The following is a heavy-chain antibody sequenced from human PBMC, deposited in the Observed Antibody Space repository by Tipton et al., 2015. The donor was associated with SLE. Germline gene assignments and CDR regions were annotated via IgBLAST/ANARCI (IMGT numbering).Heavy chain of an antibody. J-gene: IGHJ4*02. D-gene: IGHD2-8*02. CDR1: GGSISSAGYY. CDR2: IYYSGST. Sequence: TLSLTCTVSGGSISSAGYYWSWIRQHPGKGLEWIGYIYYSGSTYYNPSLKSQLTISVDTSKNQFSLKLSSVTAADTAVYYCARDVGGYNTGWFPYYFDYWGQGTLVTVSS. V-gene: IGHV4-31*01. CDR3: ARDVGGYNTGWFPYYFDY.